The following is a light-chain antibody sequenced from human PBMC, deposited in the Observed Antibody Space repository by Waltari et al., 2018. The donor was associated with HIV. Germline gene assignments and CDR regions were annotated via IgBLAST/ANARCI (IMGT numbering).Light chain of an antibody. CDR2: AAS. CDR3: QQSYTPYT. V-gene: IGKV1-39*01. J-gene: IGKJ2*01. Sequence: DIQMTQSPSSLSTSVGDRVTITCRASQSITRYLNWYQQKPGRAPKLLIYAASRLQSGVPSRFSGSGSGTDFALTISSLQPEDFATYYCQQSYTPYTFGQGTKLEIK. CDR1: QSITRY.